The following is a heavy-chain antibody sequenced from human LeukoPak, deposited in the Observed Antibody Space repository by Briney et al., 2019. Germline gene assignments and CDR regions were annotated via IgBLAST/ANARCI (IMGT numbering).Heavy chain of an antibody. CDR3: AKAFGSSGWYPPGN. J-gene: IGHJ4*02. V-gene: IGHV3-23*01. Sequence: GGSLRLSCAASGFTFSSYAMSWVRQAPGKGLEWVSAISGSGGSTYYADSVKGRFTISRDNSKNTLYLQMNSLRAEDTAVYYCAKAFGSSGWYPPGNWGQGTLATVSS. CDR1: GFTFSSYA. D-gene: IGHD6-19*01. CDR2: ISGSGGST.